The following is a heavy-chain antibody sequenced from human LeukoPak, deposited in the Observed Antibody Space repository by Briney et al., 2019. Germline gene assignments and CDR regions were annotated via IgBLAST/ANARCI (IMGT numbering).Heavy chain of an antibody. Sequence: SQTLSLTCTVSGGSISSGDCYWSWIRQPPGKGLGWIGYIYYSGSTYYNPSLKSRVTISVDTSKNQFSLKLSSVTAADTAVYYYARHPIAAAGFDYWGQGTLVTVSS. CDR2: IYYSGST. J-gene: IGHJ4*02. D-gene: IGHD6-13*01. CDR3: ARHPIAAAGFDY. CDR1: GGSISSGDCY. V-gene: IGHV4-30-4*08.